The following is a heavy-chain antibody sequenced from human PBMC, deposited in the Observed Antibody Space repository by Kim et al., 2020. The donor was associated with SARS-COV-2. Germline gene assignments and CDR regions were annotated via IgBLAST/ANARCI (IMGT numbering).Heavy chain of an antibody. CDR2: ISSSSSYI. D-gene: IGHD3-22*01. Sequence: GGSLRLSCAASGFTFSSYSMNWVRQAPGKGLEWVSSISSSSSYIYYADSVKGRFTISRDNAKNSLYLQMNSLRAEDTAVYYCARYDSSGYYIFYFDYWGQGPLVTVSS. CDR3: ARYDSSGYYIFYFDY. V-gene: IGHV3-21*01. CDR1: GFTFSSYS. J-gene: IGHJ4*02.